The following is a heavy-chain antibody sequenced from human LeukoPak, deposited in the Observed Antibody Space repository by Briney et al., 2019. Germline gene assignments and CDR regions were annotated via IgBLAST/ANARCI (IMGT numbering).Heavy chain of an antibody. CDR1: GGSFSGYY. V-gene: IGHV4-34*01. D-gene: IGHD6-19*01. CDR3: ASFGYSSGWNNWFDP. Sequence: SETLSLTCAVYGGSFSGYYWSWIRPPPGKGLEWIGEINHSGSTNYNPSLKSRVTISVDTSKNQFSLKLSSVTAADTAVYYCASFGYSSGWNNWFDPWGQGTLVTVSS. J-gene: IGHJ5*02. CDR2: INHSGST.